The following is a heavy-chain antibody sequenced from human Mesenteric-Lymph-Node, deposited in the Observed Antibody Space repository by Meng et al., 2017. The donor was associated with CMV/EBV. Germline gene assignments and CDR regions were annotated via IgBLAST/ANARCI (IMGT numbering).Heavy chain of an antibody. CDR2: TYYRSKWYN. Sequence: VSSNSAAWNWIRQSPSRGLEWLGRTYYRSKWYNDYPVSVRSRVAINADTSKNQFSLQLNSVTPEDTAVYYCVRSAIVGGAIRYYFDYWGQGSLVTVSS. J-gene: IGHJ4*02. V-gene: IGHV6-1*01. D-gene: IGHD1-26*01. CDR1: VSSNSAA. CDR3: VRSAIVGGAIRYYFDY.